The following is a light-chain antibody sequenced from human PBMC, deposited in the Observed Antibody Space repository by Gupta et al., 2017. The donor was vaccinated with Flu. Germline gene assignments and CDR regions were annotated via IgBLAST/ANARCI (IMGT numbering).Light chain of an antibody. V-gene: IGLV2-14*01. J-gene: IGLJ1*01. Sequence: QSALTQPAYASQSPGQSITISCTGTSSDVGRSDSVSWYQQYPGKAPKLIIYDVTTRPSGVSSRFSGSKSGNTASLTISGLEAEDESDYYCSSYTSTNTFYVFGTGTTVTVL. CDR3: SSYTSTNTFYV. CDR1: SSDVGRSDS. CDR2: DVT.